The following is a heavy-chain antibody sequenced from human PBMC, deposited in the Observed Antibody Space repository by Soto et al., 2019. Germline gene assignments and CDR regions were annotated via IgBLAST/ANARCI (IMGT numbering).Heavy chain of an antibody. CDR2: ISAYNGNT. Sequence: ASVKVSCKASGYTFTSYGISWVRQAPGQGLEWMGWISAYNGNTNYAQKLQGRVTMTTDTSTSTAYMELRSLRSDDTAVYYCASAPFWSGYLHFAYWGRGSLVIGSS. D-gene: IGHD3-3*01. J-gene: IGHJ4*02. CDR1: GYTFTSYG. V-gene: IGHV1-18*01. CDR3: ASAPFWSGYLHFAY.